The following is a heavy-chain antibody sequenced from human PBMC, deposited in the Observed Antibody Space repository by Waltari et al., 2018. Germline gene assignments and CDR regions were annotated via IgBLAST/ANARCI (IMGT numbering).Heavy chain of an antibody. V-gene: IGHV4-4*07. D-gene: IGHD6-19*01. J-gene: IGHJ4*02. CDR3: AESDSGSWQYFFNS. CDR2: VYSTGGA. Sequence: QMKLLESGPGLVKPSETLSLACTVSAGSVRGHYWSWIRQPAGKGLEWLGRVYSTGGANYNPSLGRRATISVDTTKKQVSLMLTSVTAADTAMYFCAESDSGSWQYFFNSWGPGALVTVSS. CDR1: AGSVRGHY.